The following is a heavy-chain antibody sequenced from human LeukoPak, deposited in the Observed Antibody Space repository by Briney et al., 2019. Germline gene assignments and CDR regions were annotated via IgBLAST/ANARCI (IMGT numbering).Heavy chain of an antibody. CDR2: INPNSGGT. CDR3: ARERNMVRGVGGFDY. V-gene: IGHV1-2*02. J-gene: IGHJ4*02. Sequence: EASVKVSCKASGYTFTGYYMHWVRQAPGQGLEWMGWINPNSGGTNYAQKFQGRVTMTRDTSISTAYMELSRLRSDDTAVYYCARERNMVRGVGGFDYWGQGTLVTVSS. D-gene: IGHD3-10*01. CDR1: GYTFTGYY.